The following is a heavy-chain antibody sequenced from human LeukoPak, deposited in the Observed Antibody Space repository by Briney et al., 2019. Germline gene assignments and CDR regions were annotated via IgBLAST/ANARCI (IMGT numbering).Heavy chain of an antibody. D-gene: IGHD6-19*01. J-gene: IGHJ4*02. CDR1: GFTFSGYG. CDR3: ARDWSAVAAPDYFDY. V-gene: IGHV3-33*01. Sequence: GKSLRLSCAASGFTFSGYGTHWVRQAPGKGLEWVTVIWSDGSNKYYADSVKGRFTISRDNSKNTLYLQMNSLRAEDTAVYFCARDWSAVAAPDYFDYWGQGTLVTVSA. CDR2: IWSDGSNK.